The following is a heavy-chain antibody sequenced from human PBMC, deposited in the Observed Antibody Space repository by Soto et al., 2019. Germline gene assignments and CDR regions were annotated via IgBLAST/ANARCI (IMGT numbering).Heavy chain of an antibody. D-gene: IGHD5-12*01. CDR3: ARSIRGGYNFDY. CDR1: GGCVSGYY. CDR2: INHSGST. J-gene: IGHJ4*02. Sequence: SETLCLACAVCGGCVSGYYLSGIRQPPGKGLEWIGEINHSGSTNYNPSLKSRVTISVDTSKNQFSLKLSSVTAADTAVYYCARSIRGGYNFDYWGQGTLVTVSS. V-gene: IGHV4-34*01.